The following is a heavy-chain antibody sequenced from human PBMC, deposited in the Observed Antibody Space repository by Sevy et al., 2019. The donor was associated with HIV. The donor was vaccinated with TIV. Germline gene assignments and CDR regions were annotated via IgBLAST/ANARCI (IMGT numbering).Heavy chain of an antibody. CDR2: IYPGDSDT. CDR1: GYRFTDYW. J-gene: IGHJ6*02. D-gene: IGHD1-1*01. CDR3: ARGARGTLPSYYYYPMDV. Sequence: GSLKISCKASGYRFTDYWIGWVRQMPGKGLEWMGIIYPGDSDTTYSPSFQGQVTISVDKSINTAYLQWSSLKASDTAIFYCARGARGTLPSYYYYPMDVWGQGTTVTVSS. V-gene: IGHV5-51*01.